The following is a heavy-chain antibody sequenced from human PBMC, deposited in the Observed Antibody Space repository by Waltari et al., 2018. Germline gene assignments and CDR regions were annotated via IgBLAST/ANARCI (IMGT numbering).Heavy chain of an antibody. D-gene: IGHD1-26*01. CDR1: GFTFRSYG. V-gene: IGHV3-30*02. CDR2: IREDGSNK. CDR3: AKEVGVGEGYFDY. Sequence: QVQLVESGGGVVQPGGSLRLSCAASGFTFRSYGIHWVRQAPGKGLEWVVAIREDGSNKDYADSVKGRFTISRDNSKNTLYLQMNSRRAEDTAVYYCAKEVGVGEGYFDYWGQGTLVTVSS. J-gene: IGHJ4*02.